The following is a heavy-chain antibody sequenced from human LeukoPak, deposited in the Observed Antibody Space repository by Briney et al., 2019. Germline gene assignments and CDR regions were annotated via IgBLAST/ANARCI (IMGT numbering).Heavy chain of an antibody. CDR1: GGSISSSYY. CDR3: AGRYYDFWSGSKEIFDY. V-gene: IGHV4-39*01. Sequence: SETLSLTCTVSGGSISSSYYWGWIRQPPGKGLEWIGSIYYSGSTYYNPSLKSRVTISVDTSKNQFSLKLSSVTAADTAVYYCAGRYYDFWSGSKEIFDYWGQGTLVTVSS. J-gene: IGHJ4*02. D-gene: IGHD3-3*01. CDR2: IYYSGST.